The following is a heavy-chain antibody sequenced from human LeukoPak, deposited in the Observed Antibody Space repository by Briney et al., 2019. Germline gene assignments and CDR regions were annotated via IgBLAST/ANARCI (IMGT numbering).Heavy chain of an antibody. J-gene: IGHJ6*02. V-gene: IGHV3-53*01. CDR3: ATTSHSTWWTGMDV. D-gene: IGHD6-13*01. Sequence: QPGGSLRLSCVASGFTVSRNYMSWVRQGPGKGLEWVSIIYSGGSTYYADSVKGRFTISRDNSKNTVDLQMNTLRAEDTGVYYCATTSHSTWWTGMDVWGQGTTVTVSS. CDR1: GFTVSRNY. CDR2: IYSGGST.